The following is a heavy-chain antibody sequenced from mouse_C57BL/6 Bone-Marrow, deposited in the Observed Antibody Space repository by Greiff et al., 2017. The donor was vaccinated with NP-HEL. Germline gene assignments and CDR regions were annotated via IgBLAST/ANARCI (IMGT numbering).Heavy chain of an antibody. Sequence: QVQLQQSGAELARPGASVKLSCKASGYTFTSYGISWVKQRTGQGLEWIGEIYPRSGNTYYNEKFKGKATLTADKSSSTAYMELRSLTSEDSAVYFCARSYYGSSSYYYAIDYWGQGTSVTVSS. CDR1: GYTFTSYG. D-gene: IGHD1-1*01. V-gene: IGHV1-81*01. CDR3: ARSYYGSSSYYYAIDY. J-gene: IGHJ4*01. CDR2: IYPRSGNT.